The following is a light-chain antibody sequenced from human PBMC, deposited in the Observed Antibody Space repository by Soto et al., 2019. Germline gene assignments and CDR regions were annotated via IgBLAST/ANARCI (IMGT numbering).Light chain of an antibody. CDR2: EVT. CDR3: SSCAGSTNPYV. J-gene: IGLJ1*01. CDR1: SSDIGGYNF. V-gene: IGLV2-8*01. Sequence: QSALTQPPSASGSPGQSVTISCTGISSDIGGYNFVSWYQHHPGKAPKLIIYEVTKRPSGVPDRFSGSKSGNTASLTVSGLQAEDEADYYCSSCAGSTNPYVFGTGTKVTVL.